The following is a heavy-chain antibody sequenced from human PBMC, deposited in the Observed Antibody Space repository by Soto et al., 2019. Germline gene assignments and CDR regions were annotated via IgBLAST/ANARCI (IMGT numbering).Heavy chain of an antibody. D-gene: IGHD1-26*01. V-gene: IGHV3-7*05. CDR3: TVVGATDNYYYGMDV. CDR2: IKQDGSEK. J-gene: IGHJ6*02. Sequence: GGSLRLSCAASGFTFSSYWMSWVRQAPGKGLEWVANIKQDGSEKYYVDSVKGRFTISRDDSKNTAYLQMNSLKTEDTAVYYCTVVGATDNYYYGMDVWGQGTTVTVSS. CDR1: GFTFSSYW.